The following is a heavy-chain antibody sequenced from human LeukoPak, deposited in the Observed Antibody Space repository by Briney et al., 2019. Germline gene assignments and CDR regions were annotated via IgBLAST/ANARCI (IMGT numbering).Heavy chain of an antibody. CDR2: INHSGST. Sequence: PSETLSLTCAVYGGSFSGYYWTWVRQPPGKGLEWIGEINHSGSTNYNPSPKRQVTMSVDTSKKQFSLKLSSVTAADTDWYFCASGGWYEGRVWGQGTLVTVSS. V-gene: IGHV4-34*01. CDR3: ASGGWYEGRV. D-gene: IGHD6-19*01. CDR1: GGSFSGYY. J-gene: IGHJ4*02.